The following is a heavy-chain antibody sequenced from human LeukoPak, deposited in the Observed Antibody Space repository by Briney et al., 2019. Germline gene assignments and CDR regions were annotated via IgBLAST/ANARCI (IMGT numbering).Heavy chain of an antibody. Sequence: GGSLRLSCAASGFTFSSYSMNWVRQAPGKGLEWVSSISSSSSYIYYADSVKGRFTISRDNAKNSLYLQMNSLRAEDTAVYYCARAPGTTGTTVKVSDYWGQGTLVTVSS. V-gene: IGHV3-21*01. D-gene: IGHD1-1*01. CDR1: GFTFSSYS. CDR2: ISSSSSYI. CDR3: ARAPGTTGTTVKVSDY. J-gene: IGHJ4*02.